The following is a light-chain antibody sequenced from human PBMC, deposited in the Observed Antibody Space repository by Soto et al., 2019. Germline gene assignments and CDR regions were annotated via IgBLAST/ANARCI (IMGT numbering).Light chain of an antibody. CDR3: SSYTSSNAVV. CDR2: EVN. Sequence: QSALTQPASVSGSPGQSITISCTGTNSDVGRYNYVSWYQQHPDKAPKLMLYEVNNRPSGISNRFSGSKSGNTASLSISGLQAEDEADYYCSSYTSSNAVVFGGGTKVTVL. J-gene: IGLJ2*01. CDR1: NSDVGRYNY. V-gene: IGLV2-14*01.